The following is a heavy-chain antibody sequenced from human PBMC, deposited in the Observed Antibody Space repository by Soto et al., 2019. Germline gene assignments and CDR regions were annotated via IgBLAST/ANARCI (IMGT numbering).Heavy chain of an antibody. CDR3: ARNGGTFDP. Sequence: GGSLRLSCAASGFTFSDYDMSWIRQAPGKGLEWVSYITTRGISTYYADSVKGRFTISRDDAKNSLSLQMNSLRAEDTAVYYCARNGGTFDPWGQGT. CDR2: ITTRGIST. D-gene: IGHD7-27*01. V-gene: IGHV3-11*01. J-gene: IGHJ5*02. CDR1: GFTFSDYD.